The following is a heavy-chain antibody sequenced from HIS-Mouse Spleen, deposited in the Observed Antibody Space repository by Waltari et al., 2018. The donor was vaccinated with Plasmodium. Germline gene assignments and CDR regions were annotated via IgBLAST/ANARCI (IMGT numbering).Heavy chain of an antibody. D-gene: IGHD3-9*01. J-gene: IGHJ2*01. V-gene: IGHV3-21*01. Sequence: EVQLVESGGGLVKPGGSLSLSCAASGFTFSSYRMNWVRQAPGKGLEWVSSISSSSSYIYYADSVKGRFTISRDNAKNSLYLQMNSLRAEDTAVYYCAREDILTGYYNDYWYFDLWGRGSLVTVSS. CDR3: AREDILTGYYNDYWYFDL. CDR1: GFTFSSYR. CDR2: ISSSSSYI.